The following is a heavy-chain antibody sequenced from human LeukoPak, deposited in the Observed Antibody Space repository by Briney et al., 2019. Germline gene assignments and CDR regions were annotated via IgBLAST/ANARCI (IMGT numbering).Heavy chain of an antibody. CDR2: ISSISSYI. CDR1: GFTFSDYG. J-gene: IGHJ4*02. CDR3: ARGPATFDY. Sequence: GGTLRLSCVASGFTFSDYGMIWVRQAPGKGLEWVSSISSISSYIYYADSVKGRFTISRDNAKNSLYLQMNSLRAEDTAVYYCARGPATFDYWGQGTLVTVSS. D-gene: IGHD2-2*01. V-gene: IGHV3-21*01.